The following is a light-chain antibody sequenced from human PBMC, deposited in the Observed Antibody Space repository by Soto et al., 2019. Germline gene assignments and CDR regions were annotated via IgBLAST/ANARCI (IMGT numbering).Light chain of an antibody. CDR1: QSISSR. Sequence: DIQMTQSPSTLSASVGDRVTITCRASQSISSRLAWYQQKPGKAPKLLIYDASSLESGVPSRFSGSGSGTEVTLTISSLQPDDFATYCCQQYNSFTWTFGQGTKVEIK. CDR3: QQYNSFTWT. V-gene: IGKV1-5*01. J-gene: IGKJ1*01. CDR2: DAS.